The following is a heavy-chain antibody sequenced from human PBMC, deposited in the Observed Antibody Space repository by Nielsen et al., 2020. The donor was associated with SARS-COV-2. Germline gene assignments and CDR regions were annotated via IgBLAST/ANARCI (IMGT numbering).Heavy chain of an antibody. CDR2: IWYDGSNK. Sequence: GESLKISCAASGFTFSSYSMHWVRQAPGKGLEWVAVIWYDGSNKYYADSVKGRFTISRDNSKNTLYLQMNSLRAEDTAVYYCARDLLYGQDYFDYWGQGTLVTVSS. V-gene: IGHV3-33*01. D-gene: IGHD2/OR15-2a*01. J-gene: IGHJ4*02. CDR3: ARDLLYGQDYFDY. CDR1: GFTFSSYS.